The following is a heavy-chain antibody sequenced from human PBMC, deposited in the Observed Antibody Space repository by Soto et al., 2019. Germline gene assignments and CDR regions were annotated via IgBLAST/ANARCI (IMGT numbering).Heavy chain of an antibody. CDR1: GFTFDDYA. CDR2: ISWNSGSI. V-gene: IGHV3-9*01. CDR3: AKGAGYSYGLVYDY. J-gene: IGHJ4*02. D-gene: IGHD5-18*01. Sequence: PGGSLRLSCAASGFTFDDYAMHWVRQAPGKGLEWVSGISWNSGSIGYADSVKGRFTISRDNAKNSLYLQMNSLRAEDTALYYCAKGAGYSYGLVYDYWGQGTLVTVSS.